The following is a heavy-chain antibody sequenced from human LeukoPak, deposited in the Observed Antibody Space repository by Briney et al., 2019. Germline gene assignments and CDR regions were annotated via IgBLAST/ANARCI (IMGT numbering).Heavy chain of an antibody. Sequence: SETLSLTCAVSGGSISSGGYSWSWIRQPPGKGLEWIGYIYPSGSTYYNPSLKSRVTISVDRSKNQFSLKLSSVTAADTAVYYCARGSLGYCSGGSCYLAYYFDYWGQGTLVTVSS. V-gene: IGHV4-30-2*01. CDR1: GGSISSGGYS. CDR3: ARGSLGYCSGGSCYLAYYFDY. J-gene: IGHJ4*02. CDR2: IYPSGST. D-gene: IGHD2-15*01.